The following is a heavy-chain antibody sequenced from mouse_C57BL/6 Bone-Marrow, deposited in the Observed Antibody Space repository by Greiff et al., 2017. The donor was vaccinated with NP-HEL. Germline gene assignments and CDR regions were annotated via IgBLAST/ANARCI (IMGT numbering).Heavy chain of an antibody. CDR2: IHPNSGST. V-gene: IGHV1-64*01. J-gene: IGHJ4*01. CDR3: ARRGFPYAMDY. Sequence: VQLQQPGAELVKPGASVKLSCKASGYTFTSYWMHWVKQRPGQGLEWIGMIHPNSGSTNYNKKFKSKATLTVDKSSSTAYMQLSSLTSEDSAVYYCARRGFPYAMDYWGQGTSVTVSS. CDR1: GYTFTSYW.